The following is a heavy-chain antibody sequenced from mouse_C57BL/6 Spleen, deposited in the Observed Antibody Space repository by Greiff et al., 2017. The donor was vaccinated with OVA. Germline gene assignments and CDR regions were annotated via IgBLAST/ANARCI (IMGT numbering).Heavy chain of an antibody. V-gene: IGHV1-54*01. CDR2: INPGSGGT. D-gene: IGHD2-4*01. Sequence: VQLQESGAELVRPGTSVKVSCKASGYSFTNYLIEWVKQRPGQGLEWIGVINPGSGGTNYNEKFKGKATLTADKSSSTAYMQRSSLTSEDSAVYFGAGGNDYDEEDYAMEYWGQGTSVTVSS. CDR3: AGGNDYDEEDYAMEY. J-gene: IGHJ4*01. CDR1: GYSFTNYL.